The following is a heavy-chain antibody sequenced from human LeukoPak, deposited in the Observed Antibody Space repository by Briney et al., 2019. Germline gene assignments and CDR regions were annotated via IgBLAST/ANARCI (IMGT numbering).Heavy chain of an antibody. D-gene: IGHD2-2*01. V-gene: IGHV4-59*01. CDR1: GGSISSYY. CDR3: ARVPGIVVVPAAISVGAFDI. CDR2: IYYSGST. Sequence: SETLSLTCTVAGGSISSYYWSWIRQPPGKGLEWIGYIYYSGSTNCNPSLKSRVTISVDTSKNQFSLKLSSVTAADTAVYYCARVPGIVVVPAAISVGAFDIWGQGTMVTVSS. J-gene: IGHJ3*02.